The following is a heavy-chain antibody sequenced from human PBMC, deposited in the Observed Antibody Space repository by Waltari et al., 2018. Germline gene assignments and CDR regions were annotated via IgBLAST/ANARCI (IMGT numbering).Heavy chain of an antibody. D-gene: IGHD1-26*01. CDR1: GYTFTGYY. CDR3: ARAPLWGAGPGVDWFDP. Sequence: QVQLVQSGAEVKKPGASVKVSCKASGYTFTGYYMHWVRQAPGQGLEWKGRTNPNSGGKNYAQKFQGRVTMTRETSISTAYMELSRLRSDDTAVYYCARAPLWGAGPGVDWFDPWGQGTLVTVSS. V-gene: IGHV1-2*02. CDR2: TNPNSGGK. J-gene: IGHJ5*02.